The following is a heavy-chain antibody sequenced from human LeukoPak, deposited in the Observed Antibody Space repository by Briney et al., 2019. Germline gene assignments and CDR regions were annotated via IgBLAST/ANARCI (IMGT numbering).Heavy chain of an antibody. D-gene: IGHD4-11*01. V-gene: IGHV3-7*01. CDR3: ARDWATFEDYSNYIYYYGMDV. CDR1: GFTFSSHW. Sequence: GGSLRLSCVASGFTFSSHWMSWVRQAPGKGLEWVANIKQAGSEKYYVDSVKGRFTISRDNPKNSLYLQMNSLRAEDTAVYYCARDWATFEDYSNYIYYYGMDVWGQGTTVTVSS. J-gene: IGHJ6*02. CDR2: IKQAGSEK.